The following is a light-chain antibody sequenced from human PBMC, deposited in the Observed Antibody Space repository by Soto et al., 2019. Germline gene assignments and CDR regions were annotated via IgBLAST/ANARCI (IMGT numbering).Light chain of an antibody. CDR1: QSITSSY. CDR2: GAT. J-gene: IGKJ5*01. CDR3: QQYGSSPAIT. Sequence: EIVLTQSPGTLSLSPGERSTLSFMSSQSITSSYLAWYQQRPGQAPRLLIYGATSRATGTPDRFSGIGSGTDFTLTISRLEPEDFAVYYCQQYGSSPAITFGQGTRLEIK. V-gene: IGKV3-20*01.